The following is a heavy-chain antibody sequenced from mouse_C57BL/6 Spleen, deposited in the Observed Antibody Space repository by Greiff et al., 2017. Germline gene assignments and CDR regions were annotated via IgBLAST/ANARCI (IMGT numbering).Heavy chain of an antibody. J-gene: IGHJ3*01. CDR3: TRSYGGAFAY. CDR2: IRLKSDNYAT. CDR1: GFTFSNYW. V-gene: IGHV6-3*01. Sequence: EVMLVESGGGLVQPGGSMKLSCVASGFTFSNYWMNWVRQSPEKGLEWVAQIRLKSDNYATHYAESVKGRFTISRDGSKSSVYRQMNNLRAEDTGIYYCTRSYGGAFAYWGQGTLVTVSA. D-gene: IGHD1-1*02.